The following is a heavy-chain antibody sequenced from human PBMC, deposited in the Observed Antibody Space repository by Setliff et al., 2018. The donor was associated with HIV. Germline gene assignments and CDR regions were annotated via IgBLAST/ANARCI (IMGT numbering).Heavy chain of an antibody. CDR2: ISGSSTTI. CDR3: AKVATWTGTTYYFES. CDR1: GFPFSAYI. J-gene: IGHJ4*02. V-gene: IGHV3-48*01. D-gene: IGHD1-1*01. Sequence: SSETLRLSCAASGFPFSAYIMNWVRQAPGKGLEWISYISGSSTTIYYADSVKGRFIISRDNAKNSLYLQMNSLRAEDTAVYYCAKVATWTGTTYYFESWGQGTLVTVSS.